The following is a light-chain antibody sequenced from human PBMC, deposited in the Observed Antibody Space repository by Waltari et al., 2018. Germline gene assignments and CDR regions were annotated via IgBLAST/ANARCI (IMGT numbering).Light chain of an antibody. CDR2: WAS. V-gene: IGKV4-1*01. Sequence: DIVMTQSPDSLAVSLGERATINCKSSQSVLYSSNNKNYLAWYQQKPGQPPKLRIYWASTRESGVPDRFSGSGSGTDFTLTISSLQAEDVAVYYCQQYYSTPRGTFGQGTKLEIK. CDR1: QSVLYSSNNKNY. J-gene: IGKJ2*01. CDR3: QQYYSTPRGT.